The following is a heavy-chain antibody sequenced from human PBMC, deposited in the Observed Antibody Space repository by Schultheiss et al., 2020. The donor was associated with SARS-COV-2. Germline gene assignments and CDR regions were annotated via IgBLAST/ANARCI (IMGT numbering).Heavy chain of an antibody. J-gene: IGHJ4*02. V-gene: IGHV4-31*11. CDR2: IYYSGST. CDR1: GYSISSGGYY. D-gene: IGHD3-3*01. Sequence: SETLSLTCAVSGYSISSGGYYWSWIRQHPGKGLEWIGYIYYSGSTYYNPSLKSRVTISVDTSKNQFSLKLSSVTAADTAVYYCARNLRITIFGVVGAADYWGQGTLVTVSS. CDR3: ARNLRITIFGVVGAADY.